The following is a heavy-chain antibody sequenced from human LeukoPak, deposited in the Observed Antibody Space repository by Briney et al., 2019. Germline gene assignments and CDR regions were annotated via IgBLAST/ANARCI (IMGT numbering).Heavy chain of an antibody. D-gene: IGHD3-10*01. J-gene: IGHJ4*02. Sequence: GGSLRLSCAASGFSFSVYAMTWVRHAPGKGLEWVSGISASGSGTYYADSVRGRFTLSRDNSKNTLYLQMNSPRVEDTALYYCAKDNGRLVRGTIDYWGQGTLVPVSS. CDR2: ISASGSGT. V-gene: IGHV3-23*01. CDR1: GFSFSVYA. CDR3: AKDNGRLVRGTIDY.